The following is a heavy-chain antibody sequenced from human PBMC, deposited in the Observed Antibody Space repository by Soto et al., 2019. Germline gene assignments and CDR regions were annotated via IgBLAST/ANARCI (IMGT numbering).Heavy chain of an antibody. D-gene: IGHD2-2*01. Sequence: QVQLVQSGAEVKKPGASVKVSCKASGYTFTSHYMHWVRQAPGQGLEWMGIINPSGGTTSYAQKFQGRVTMTRDTSTSTVYMEVSSQRSEDSAVYYCVRDVVVPAAGYMDVWGKGTPVTVSS. CDR3: VRDVVVPAAGYMDV. CDR2: INPSGGTT. V-gene: IGHV1-46*03. J-gene: IGHJ6*03. CDR1: GYTFTSHY.